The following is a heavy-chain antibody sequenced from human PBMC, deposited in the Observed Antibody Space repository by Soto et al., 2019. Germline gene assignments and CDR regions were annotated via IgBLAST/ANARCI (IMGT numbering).Heavy chain of an antibody. CDR3: AKDRQFRSYYESAGHYND. CDR2: ISGRGGVT. CDR1: GFTFRNQD. Sequence: EVQLLESGGGLVQPGGSLRLTCVGSGFTFRNQDMRWVRQAPGKGLEWVSGISGRGGVTYYADSVKGRFTISRDNSKNPLYLQMNHLRANDTAVYYCAKDRQFRSYYESAGHYNDWGQGTLVTVSS. D-gene: IGHD3-22*01. V-gene: IGHV3-23*01. J-gene: IGHJ4*02.